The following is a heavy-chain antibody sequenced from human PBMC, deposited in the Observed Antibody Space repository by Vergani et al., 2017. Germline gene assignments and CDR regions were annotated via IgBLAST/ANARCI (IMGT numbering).Heavy chain of an antibody. CDR2: LIPIFGTA. Sequence: QVQLVQSGAEVKKPGSSLPVSFPSSFVPFLLSSLLLFLPSPVPVLSCLLGLIPIFGTANYAQKFQGRVTITADESTSTAYMELSSLRSEATAVYYCASPPAFWSGLNYYYYMDVWGKGTTVTVSS. D-gene: IGHD3-3*01. CDR1: FVPFLLSS. V-gene: IGHV1-69*01. J-gene: IGHJ6*03. CDR3: ASPPAFWSGLNYYYYMDV.